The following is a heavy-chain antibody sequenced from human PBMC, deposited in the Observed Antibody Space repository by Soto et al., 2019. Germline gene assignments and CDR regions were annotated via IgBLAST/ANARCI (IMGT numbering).Heavy chain of an antibody. D-gene: IGHD6-19*01. Sequence: SETLSLTCTVSGGSISSSSYYWGWIRQPPGKGLEWIGSIYYSGSTYYNPSLKSRVTISVDTSKNQFSLKLSSVTAADTAVYYCARHVLGGSGWYDYWGQGTLVTVSS. CDR1: GGSISSSSYY. CDR2: IYYSGST. V-gene: IGHV4-39*01. J-gene: IGHJ4*02. CDR3: ARHVLGGSGWYDY.